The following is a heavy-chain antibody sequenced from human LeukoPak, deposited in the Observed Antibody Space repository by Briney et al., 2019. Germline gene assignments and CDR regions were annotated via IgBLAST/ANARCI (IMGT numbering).Heavy chain of an antibody. CDR2: IYYSGST. CDR3: ASLLYSSSGYDY. CDR1: GGSISSTSYY. D-gene: IGHD6-6*01. V-gene: IGHV4-39*01. J-gene: IGHJ4*02. Sequence: PSETLSPTCTVSGGSISSTSYYWGWIRQPPGKGLEWIGSIYYSGSTYYNPSLKSRVTISVDTSKNQFSLKLSSVTAADTAVYYCASLLYSSSGYDYWGQGTLVTVSS.